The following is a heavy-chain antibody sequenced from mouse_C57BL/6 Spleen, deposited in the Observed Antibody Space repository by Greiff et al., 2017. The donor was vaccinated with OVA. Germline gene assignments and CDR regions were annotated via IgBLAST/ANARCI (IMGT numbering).Heavy chain of an antibody. CDR1: GYTFTSYW. D-gene: IGHD1-1*01. J-gene: IGHJ2*01. CDR2: IDPSDSET. Sequence: QVQLQQPGAELVRPGSSVKLSCKASGYTFTSYWMHWVKQRPIQGLEWIGNIDPSDSETHYNQKFKDKATLTVDKSSSTAYMQLSSLTSEDSAVYYCARSTTVVARGNYFDYWGQGTTLTVSS. V-gene: IGHV1-52*01. CDR3: ARSTTVVARGNYFDY.